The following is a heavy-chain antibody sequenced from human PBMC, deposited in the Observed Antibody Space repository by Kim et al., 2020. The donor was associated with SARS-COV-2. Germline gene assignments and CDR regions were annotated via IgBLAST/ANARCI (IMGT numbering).Heavy chain of an antibody. CDR2: IRSDESKR. CDR1: GFTFSPFA. D-gene: IGHD3-10*01. Sequence: GGSLRISCTASGFTFSPFAMHWVRQAPGKGLEWVAVIRSDESKRYYAESVKDRFTISRDNSKNTLYLQMNRLRAEDTAIYYCARNFGSAIMIGDVWGLGTMVIVSS. V-gene: IGHV3-33*01. J-gene: IGHJ3*01. CDR3: ARNFGSAIMIGDV.